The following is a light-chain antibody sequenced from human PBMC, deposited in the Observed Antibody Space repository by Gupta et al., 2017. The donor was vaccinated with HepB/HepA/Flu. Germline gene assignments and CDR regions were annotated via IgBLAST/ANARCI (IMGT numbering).Light chain of an antibody. CDR2: GAS. CDR3: QQDDSLMWT. Sequence: DSVLTQSPGTVSLSPGERATLSCRASQSVSTIFLAWYQQKPGQAPRLLIHGASSRATGIPDRFSGSGSGTDFTLTIRRLEPDDSAVYYCQQDDSLMWTFGQGTKVEIK. CDR1: QSVSTIF. V-gene: IGKV3-20*01. J-gene: IGKJ1*01.